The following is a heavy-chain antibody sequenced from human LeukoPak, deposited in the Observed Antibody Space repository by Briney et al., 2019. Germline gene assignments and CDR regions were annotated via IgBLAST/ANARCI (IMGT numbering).Heavy chain of an antibody. Sequence: PSETLSLTCTVSGGSISSSSYYWGWIRQPPGKGLEWIGSIYYSGSTYYNPSLKSRVTISVDTSKNQFSLNLSSVTAADTALYYCSGPRYSYSWWDVFDIWGQGTTVTVSS. V-gene: IGHV4-39*01. D-gene: IGHD6-13*01. CDR2: IYYSGST. CDR1: GGSISSSSYY. CDR3: SGPRYSYSWWDVFDI. J-gene: IGHJ3*02.